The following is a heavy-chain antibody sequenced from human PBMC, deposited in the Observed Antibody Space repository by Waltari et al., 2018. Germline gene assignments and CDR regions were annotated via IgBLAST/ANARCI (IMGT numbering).Heavy chain of an antibody. CDR1: GGSISSYY. CDR2: IYYSGST. CDR3: ARDGAEGYFDY. J-gene: IGHJ4*02. Sequence: QVQLQESGPGLVKPSETLSLTCTVSGGSISSYYWSWIRQPPGKGLEWIGYIYYSGSTNYNPSLKSRVTISVDTSKNQFSLKLSSVTAADTAVYYCARDGAEGYFDYWGQGTLVTVSS. V-gene: IGHV4-59*01.